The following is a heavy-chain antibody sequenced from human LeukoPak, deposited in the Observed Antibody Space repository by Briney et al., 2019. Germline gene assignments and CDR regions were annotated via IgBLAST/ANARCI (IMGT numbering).Heavy chain of an antibody. V-gene: IGHV4-34*01. Sequence: SETLSLTCAVYGGSFSGYYWSWIRQPPGKGLEWIGEINHSGSTIYNPSLKSRVTISVDTSKNQFSLKLSSVTAADTAVYYCARGRIMIVVVCTLHWFDPWGQGSLVSVSS. CDR1: GGSFSGYY. J-gene: IGHJ5*02. CDR2: INHSGST. D-gene: IGHD3-22*01. CDR3: ARGRIMIVVVCTLHWFDP.